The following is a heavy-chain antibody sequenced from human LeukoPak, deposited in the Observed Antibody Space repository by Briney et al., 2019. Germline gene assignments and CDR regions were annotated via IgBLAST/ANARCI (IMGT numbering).Heavy chain of an antibody. J-gene: IGHJ5*02. Sequence: SSETLSLTCTVSGGSISSYYWSWIRQPPGKGLEWIGYIYYSGSTNYNPSLKSRVTISVDTSKNQFSLKLSSVTAADMAVYYCARVPTEYWFDPWGQGTLATVSS. D-gene: IGHD4-11*01. CDR3: ARVPTEYWFDP. CDR2: IYYSGST. V-gene: IGHV4-59*01. CDR1: GGSISSYY.